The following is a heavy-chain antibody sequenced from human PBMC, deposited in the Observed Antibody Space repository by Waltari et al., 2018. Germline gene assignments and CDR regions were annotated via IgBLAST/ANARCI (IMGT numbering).Heavy chain of an antibody. V-gene: IGHV4-34*01. CDR3: ARRYCGGDCYSANFDY. CDR1: GGSFSGYY. Sequence: QVQLQQWGAGLLKPSETLSLTYAVYGGSFSGYYWSWIRHPPGKGLEWIGEINHSGSTNYNPSLKSRVTISVDTSKNQFSLKLSSVTAADTAVYYCARRYCGGDCYSANFDYWGQGTLVTVSS. D-gene: IGHD2-21*01. J-gene: IGHJ4*02. CDR2: INHSGST.